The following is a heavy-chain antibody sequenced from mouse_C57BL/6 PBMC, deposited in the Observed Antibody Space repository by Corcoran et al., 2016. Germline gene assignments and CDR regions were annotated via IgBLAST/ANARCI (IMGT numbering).Heavy chain of an antibody. J-gene: IGHJ2*01. D-gene: IGHD3-2*02. V-gene: IGHV1-81*01. CDR2: IYPRSGNT. CDR1: GYTFPIYG. CDR3: ARGTAQATFDY. Sequence: QVQLQQSGAELTRTGASVRLSCKASGYTFPIYGISWGKQRTEQGLEWIGEIYPRSGNTYYNERFKGKSTLTADKSSSTAYMELRSLTSEDSAVYVCARGTAQATFDYWGQGTTLTVSS.